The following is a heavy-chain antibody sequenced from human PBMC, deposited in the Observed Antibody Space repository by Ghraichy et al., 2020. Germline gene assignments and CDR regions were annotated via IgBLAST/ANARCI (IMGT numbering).Heavy chain of an antibody. D-gene: IGHD3-3*01. Sequence: SETLSLTCAVSGGSFGDYSWNWIRQSPGKGLEWIGQVNHGGSTTFNPSLKSRVSISVDTSQKQFSLKVTSATAADTAMYYCARSYNGGRFLEENVWYDPWGQGTLVIVSS. J-gene: IGHJ5*02. CDR3: ARSYNGGRFLEENVWYDP. CDR2: VNHGGST. V-gene: IGHV4-34*01. CDR1: GGSFGDYS.